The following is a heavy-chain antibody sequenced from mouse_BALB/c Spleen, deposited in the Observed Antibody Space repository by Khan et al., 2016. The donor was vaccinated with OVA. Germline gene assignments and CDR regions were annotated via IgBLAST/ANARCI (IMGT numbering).Heavy chain of an antibody. V-gene: IGHV1-4*01. CDR1: GYTFTSNT. Sequence: VQLLETGAELARPGASVKMSCKASGYTFTSNTMHWVKQRPGQGLEWIGYINPRSSYTNYNQKFKDKATLTADKSSSTAYMQLSSLTSEDSAVYYCARRTTDYAMDYWGQGTSVTVSS. CDR2: INPRSSYT. D-gene: IGHD2-14*01. CDR3: ARRTTDYAMDY. J-gene: IGHJ4*01.